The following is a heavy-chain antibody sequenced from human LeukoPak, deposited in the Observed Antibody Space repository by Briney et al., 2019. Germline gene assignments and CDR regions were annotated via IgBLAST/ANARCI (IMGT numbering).Heavy chain of an antibody. CDR1: GFTSSSYG. J-gene: IGHJ4*02. V-gene: IGHV3-30*18. D-gene: IGHD6-19*01. Sequence: GGSLRLSCAASGFTSSSYGMHWVRQAPGKGLEWVAVISYDGSNKYYADSVKGRFTISRDNSKNTLYLQMNSLRAEDTAVYYCAKDRQWLILDYWGQGTLVTVSS. CDR3: AKDRQWLILDY. CDR2: ISYDGSNK.